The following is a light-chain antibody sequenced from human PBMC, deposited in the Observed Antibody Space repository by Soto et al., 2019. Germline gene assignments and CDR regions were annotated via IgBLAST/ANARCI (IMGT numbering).Light chain of an antibody. J-gene: IGLJ1*01. CDR3: SSYTSSSTLSYV. CDR2: EVS. V-gene: IGLV2-14*01. CDR1: SSDAGGYNY. Sequence: HSVLTQPASVSGSPGQSITISCTGTSSDAGGYNYVSWYQQHPGKAPKLMIYEVSNRPSGVSNRFSGSKSGNTASLTISGLQAEDEADYYCSSYTSSSTLSYVFGTGTKVTVL.